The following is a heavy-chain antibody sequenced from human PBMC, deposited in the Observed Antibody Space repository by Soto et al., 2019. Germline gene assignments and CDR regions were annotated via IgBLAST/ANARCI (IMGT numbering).Heavy chain of an antibody. CDR2: INPNSGGT. V-gene: IGHV1-2*04. Sequence: ASVKVSCKASGYTFTGYYMHWVRQAPGQGLEWMGWINPNSGGTNYAQKFQGWVTMTRDTSISTAYMELSRLRSEDTAVYYCAKYLQYSGWFSPEPFAYRGQGTQVTVSS. CDR3: AKYLQYSGWFSPEPFAY. J-gene: IGHJ4*02. CDR1: GYTFTGYY. D-gene: IGHD6-19*01.